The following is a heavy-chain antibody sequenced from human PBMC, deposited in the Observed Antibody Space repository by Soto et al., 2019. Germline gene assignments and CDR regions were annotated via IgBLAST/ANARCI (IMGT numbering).Heavy chain of an antibody. V-gene: IGHV3-11*01. J-gene: IGHJ4*02. Sequence: GSPRLSCAASGFTFSGYYMSWIRQAPGKGLEWVSYISSSGSTIYYADSVKGRFTISRDNAKNSLYLQMNSLRAEDTAVYYCARGNIVATIGFDYWGQGTLVTVSS. CDR1: GFTFSGYY. CDR3: ARGNIVATIGFDY. CDR2: ISSSGSTI. D-gene: IGHD5-12*01.